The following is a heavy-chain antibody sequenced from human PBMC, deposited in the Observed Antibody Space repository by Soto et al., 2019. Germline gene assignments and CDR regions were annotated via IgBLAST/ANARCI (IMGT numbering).Heavy chain of an antibody. V-gene: IGHV4-30-4*01. CDR3: ARDPGGYYGMDV. J-gene: IGHJ6*02. CDR2: IYYSGST. Sequence: NPSETLSLTCTVSGGSISSGDYYWSWVRQPPGKGLEWIGYIYYSGSTYYNPSLKSRVTISVDTSKNQFSLKLSSVTAADTAVYYCARDPGGYYGMDVWGQGTTVTVSS. CDR1: GGSISSGDYY. D-gene: IGHD3-10*01.